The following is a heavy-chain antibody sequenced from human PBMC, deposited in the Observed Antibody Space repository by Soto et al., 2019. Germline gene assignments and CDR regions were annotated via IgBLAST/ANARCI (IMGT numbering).Heavy chain of an antibody. CDR1: GGSISSYY. D-gene: IGHD3-10*01. V-gene: IGHV4-59*01. Sequence: SETLSLTCTVSGGSISSYYWSWIRQPPGKGLEWIGYIYYSGSTNYNPSLKSRVTISVDTSKNQFSLKLSSVTAADTAVYYCARDHHYYGSGSYYYHDAFDIWGQGTMVTVSS. J-gene: IGHJ3*02. CDR3: ARDHHYYGSGSYYYHDAFDI. CDR2: IYYSGST.